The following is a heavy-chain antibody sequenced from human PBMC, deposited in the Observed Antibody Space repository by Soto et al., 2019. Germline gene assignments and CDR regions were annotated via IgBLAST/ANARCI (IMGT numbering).Heavy chain of an antibody. CDR1: GGSISSSNW. CDR2: IYHSGST. D-gene: IGHD5-12*01. Sequence: QVQLQESGPGLVKPSGTLSLTCAVSGGSISSSNWWSWVRQPQGKGLEWIGEIYHSGSTNYNPSLKSRVTISVDKSKNQFSLKLSSVTAADTAVYYSASLSLGRRTQRGYSGYGDWFDPWGLGTLVTVSS. CDR3: ASLSLGRRTQRGYSGYGDWFDP. J-gene: IGHJ5*02. V-gene: IGHV4-4*02.